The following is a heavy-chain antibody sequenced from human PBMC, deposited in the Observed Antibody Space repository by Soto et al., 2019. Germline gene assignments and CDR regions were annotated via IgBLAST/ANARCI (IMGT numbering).Heavy chain of an antibody. Sequence: EVQLLESGGGLVQPGGSLRLSCAASGFTFSSHAMSWVRQAPGKGLEWVSAISGSGGSTYYADSVKGRFTISRDNSKNTLYLQMNSLRAEDTAVYYCAKLSPLLRYFERFTPHKSLHFDYWGQGTLVTVSS. J-gene: IGHJ4*02. CDR1: GFTFSSHA. CDR2: ISGSGGST. D-gene: IGHD3-9*01. CDR3: AKLSPLLRYFERFTPHKSLHFDY. V-gene: IGHV3-23*01.